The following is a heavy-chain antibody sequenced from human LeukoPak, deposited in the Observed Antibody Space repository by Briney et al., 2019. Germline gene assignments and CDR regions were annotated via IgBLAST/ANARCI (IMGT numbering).Heavy chain of an antibody. Sequence: PSQTLSLTCTVSGGSISSGDYYWSWIRQPPGTGLEWIGYIYYSGSTYYNPSLKSRVTISVDTSKNQFSLKLSSVTAADTAVYYCARAVPAAMPYYYYGMDVWGQGTTVTVSS. CDR2: IYYSGST. D-gene: IGHD2-2*01. J-gene: IGHJ6*02. CDR1: GGSISSGDYY. CDR3: ARAVPAAMPYYYYGMDV. V-gene: IGHV4-30-4*01.